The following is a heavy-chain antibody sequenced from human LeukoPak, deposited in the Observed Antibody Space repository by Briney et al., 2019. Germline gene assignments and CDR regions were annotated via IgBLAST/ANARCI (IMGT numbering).Heavy chain of an antibody. J-gene: IGHJ1*01. Sequence: GASVKVSCKASGGTFSSYAISWVRQAPGQGLEWMGRIIPILGIANYAQKFQGRVTITADKSTSTAYMELSSLRSEDTAVYYCATEPDSLSSSWSEYFQHWGQGTLVTVSS. V-gene: IGHV1-69*04. CDR3: ATEPDSLSSSWSEYFQH. CDR1: GGTFSSYA. CDR2: IIPILGIA. D-gene: IGHD6-13*01.